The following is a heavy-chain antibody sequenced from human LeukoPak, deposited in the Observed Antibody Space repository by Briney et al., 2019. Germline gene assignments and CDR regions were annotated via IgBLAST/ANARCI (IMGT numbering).Heavy chain of an antibody. J-gene: IGHJ6*03. CDR2: ISGSSGTI. Sequence: GGSLRLPCAASGFSFSGYSMNWVRQAPGKGLEWVSYISGSSGTIYNADSVTGRFTISRDNAKNSLYLQMNSLRAEDTALNYCARGQGDFWSGSYYYYYMDVWGKGTTVTVSS. V-gene: IGHV3-48*04. D-gene: IGHD3-3*01. CDR3: ARGQGDFWSGSYYYYYMDV. CDR1: GFSFSGYS.